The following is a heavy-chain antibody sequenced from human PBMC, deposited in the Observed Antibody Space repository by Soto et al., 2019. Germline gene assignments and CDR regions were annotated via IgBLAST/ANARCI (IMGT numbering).Heavy chain of an antibody. CDR3: ARGEVVASNWFDP. CDR1: GGSIIDSGSFY. D-gene: IGHD2-15*01. Sequence: QVQMQESGPGLVKPSQTLYLTCSVSGGSIIDSGSFYWNWIRQHPGKGLEWIGYIYYSGSTYYNRSLKSRATISLDTSKNQFSLKLTSVTAEDTAIYYCARGEVVASNWFDPWGQGTLVTVSS. V-gene: IGHV4-31*03. J-gene: IGHJ5*02. CDR2: IYYSGST.